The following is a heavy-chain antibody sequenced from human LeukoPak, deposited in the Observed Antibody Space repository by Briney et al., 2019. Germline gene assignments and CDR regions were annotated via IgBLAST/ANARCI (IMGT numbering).Heavy chain of an antibody. D-gene: IGHD6-19*01. CDR1: GGSFSGYY. CDR2: INHSGST. J-gene: IGHJ4*02. Sequence: PSETLSLTCAVYGGSFSGYYWSWIRQPPGKGLEWIGEINHSGSTNYNPSLKSRVTISVDTSKNQFSLKLSSVTAADTAVYYCARGGRYIAVAAFDYWGQGTLVNVSS. CDR3: ARGGRYIAVAAFDY. V-gene: IGHV4-34*01.